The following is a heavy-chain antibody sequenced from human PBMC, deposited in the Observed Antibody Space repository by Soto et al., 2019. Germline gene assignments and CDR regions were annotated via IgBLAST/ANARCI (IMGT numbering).Heavy chain of an antibody. D-gene: IGHD2-2*01. Sequence: QVQLVQSGAEVKKPGASVKVSCKASGYTFTSYGISWVRQAPGQGLEWMGWISAYNGNTNYAQKLQGRVTMTTDTPTSTAHVELRSPRSDDTAVYYCARTSCVGYCISASCRPDDSRGQGTLVTVSS. CDR2: ISAYNGNT. J-gene: IGHJ4*02. CDR1: GYTFTSYG. CDR3: ARTSCVGYCISASCRPDDS. V-gene: IGHV1-18*01.